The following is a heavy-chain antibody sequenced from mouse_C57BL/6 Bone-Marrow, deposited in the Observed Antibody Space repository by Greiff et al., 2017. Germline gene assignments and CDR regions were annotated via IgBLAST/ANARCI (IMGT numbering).Heavy chain of an antibody. CDR1: GYTFTGYW. J-gene: IGHJ1*01. CDR3: AVDYGGRYWDMDD. V-gene: IGHV1-9*01. D-gene: IGHD2-4*01. Sequence: QVQLQQSGAELMKPGASVKLSCKATGYTFTGYWIEWVKQRPGHGLEWIGEILPGSGSTNYNEKFKGKATFTADPSSNTAYMKLSSLTTEDSATDCCAVDYGGRYWDMDDWGPGTSVTVSS. CDR2: ILPGSGST.